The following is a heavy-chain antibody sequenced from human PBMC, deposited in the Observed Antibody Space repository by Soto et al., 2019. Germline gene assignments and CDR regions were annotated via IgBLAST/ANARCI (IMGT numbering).Heavy chain of an antibody. D-gene: IGHD6-19*01. CDR2: IIPIFGTA. CDR1: GGTFSSYA. J-gene: IGHJ6*02. Sequence: ASVKVSCKASGGTFSSYAISWVRQAPGQGLEWMGGIIPIFGTANYAQKFQGRVTITADESTSTAYMELSSLRSEDTAVYYCARVAGLYYYYYGMDVWGQGTTVTVSS. V-gene: IGHV1-69*13. CDR3: ARVAGLYYYYYGMDV.